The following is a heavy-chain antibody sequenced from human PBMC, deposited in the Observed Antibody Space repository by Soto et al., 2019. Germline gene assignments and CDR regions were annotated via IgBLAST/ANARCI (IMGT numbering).Heavy chain of an antibody. D-gene: IGHD2-15*01. CDR2: INPNSGGT. Sequence: ASVKGSCKASGYTFTGYYMHWVRQAPGQGLEWMGWINPNSGGTNYAQKFQGWVTMTRDTSISTAYMELSRLRSDDTAVYYCARGLDGGDYYYYMDVWGKGTTVTVSS. CDR3: ARGLDGGDYYYYMDV. CDR1: GYTFTGYY. J-gene: IGHJ6*03. V-gene: IGHV1-2*04.